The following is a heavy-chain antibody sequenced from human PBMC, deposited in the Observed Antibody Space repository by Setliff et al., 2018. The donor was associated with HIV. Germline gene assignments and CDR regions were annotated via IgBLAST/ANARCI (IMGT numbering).Heavy chain of an antibody. CDR1: GFTFSSYW. J-gene: IGHJ4*02. V-gene: IGHV3-74*01. D-gene: IGHD3-22*01. CDR2: INSDGSKI. CDR3: VRVSPPRQYYDSSGYEYYFDY. Sequence: AGGSLRLSCAASGFTFSSYWMHWVRQAPGKGLVWVSRINSDGSKINYADSVKGRFTISRDNAKNTLYLQLNSLRAEDTAVYYCVRVSPPRQYYDSSGYEYYFDYWGQGTLVTVSS.